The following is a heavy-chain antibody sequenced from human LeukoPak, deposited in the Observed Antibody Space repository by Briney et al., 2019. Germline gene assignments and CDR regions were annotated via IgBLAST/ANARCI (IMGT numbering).Heavy chain of an antibody. J-gene: IGHJ6*02. Sequence: SSETLSLTCTVSGGSISSYYWSWIRQPPGKGLEWIGYIYYSGSTNYNPSLKSRVTISVDTSKNQFSLKLSSVTAADTAVYYCARHRGYSYGFHYYGMDVWGQGTTVTVSS. V-gene: IGHV4-59*08. CDR1: GGSISSYY. CDR3: ARHRGYSYGFHYYGMDV. D-gene: IGHD5-18*01. CDR2: IYYSGST.